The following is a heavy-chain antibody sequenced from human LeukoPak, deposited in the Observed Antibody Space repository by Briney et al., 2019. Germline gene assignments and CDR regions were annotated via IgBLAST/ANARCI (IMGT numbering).Heavy chain of an antibody. V-gene: IGHV3-23*01. Sequence: GGSLRLSGAASGFTCSSYAMSWVRQAPGKGLEWVSAISGSGGSTYYADSVKGRFTISRDNSKNTLYLQMNSLRAEDTAVYYCAKGDVDTAMVRFDYWGQGTLVTVSS. CDR1: GFTCSSYA. CDR3: AKGDVDTAMVRFDY. J-gene: IGHJ4*02. D-gene: IGHD5-18*01. CDR2: ISGSGGST.